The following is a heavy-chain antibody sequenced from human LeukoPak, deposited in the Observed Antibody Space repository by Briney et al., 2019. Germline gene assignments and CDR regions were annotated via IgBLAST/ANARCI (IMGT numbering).Heavy chain of an antibody. D-gene: IGHD2-15*01. Sequence: SVKVSCKASGGTLSSYAISWVRQAPGQGLEWMGRIIPIFGTANYAQKFQGRVTITADKSTSTAYTELSSLRSEDTAVYYCARDREDIVVVVAAETDAFDIWGQGTMVTVSS. V-gene: IGHV1-69*06. CDR3: ARDREDIVVVVAAETDAFDI. J-gene: IGHJ3*02. CDR1: GGTLSSYA. CDR2: IIPIFGTA.